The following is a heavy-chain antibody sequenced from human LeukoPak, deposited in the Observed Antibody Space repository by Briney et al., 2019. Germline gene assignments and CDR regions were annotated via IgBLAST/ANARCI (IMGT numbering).Heavy chain of an antibody. V-gene: IGHV3-66*03. D-gene: IGHD5-18*01. J-gene: IGHJ4*01. CDR3: TKDRSYGRSYFDY. CDR1: GFTVSDIY. CDR2: IYASGTT. Sequence: GGSLRLSCAGSGFTVSDIYMSWVRQAPGKGLEWVSVIYASGTTYYADSVKGRFTISRDSSNNTLFLQMNSLRIEDTAVYYCTKDRSYGRSYFDYWGHGTLVTVAS.